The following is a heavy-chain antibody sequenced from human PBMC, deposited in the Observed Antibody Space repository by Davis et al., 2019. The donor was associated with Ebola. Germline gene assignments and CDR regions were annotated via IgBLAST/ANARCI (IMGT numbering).Heavy chain of an antibody. CDR1: GDSISRGGYY. V-gene: IGHV4-31*03. Sequence: PSETLSLTCNVSGDSISRGGYYWTWIRQHPGKGLEWIGYISESGTTYYNPSIKSRLIISIDTSKNQFSLSLSVVTAADTAIYYCARDHRFYEGSDYSRAFAIWGQGTMVTVSS. CDR2: ISESGTT. D-gene: IGHD3-22*01. CDR3: ARDHRFYEGSDYSRAFAI. J-gene: IGHJ3*02.